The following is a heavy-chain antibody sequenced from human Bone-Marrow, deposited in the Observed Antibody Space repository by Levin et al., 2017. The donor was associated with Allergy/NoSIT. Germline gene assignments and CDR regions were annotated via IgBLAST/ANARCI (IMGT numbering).Heavy chain of an antibody. CDR3: ARGGANWDDGYFDY. Sequence: SQTLSLPCTASGGSVINGTYYWSWIRQPPGKGLEWIGYIYHNGNTKYHPSLKSRVTISLDTSKSQFSLALSSVTAADTAVYYCARGGANWDDGYFDYWGQGTLVIVSS. J-gene: IGHJ4*02. CDR2: IYHNGNT. V-gene: IGHV4-61*01. CDR1: GGSVINGTYY. D-gene: IGHD1-20*01.